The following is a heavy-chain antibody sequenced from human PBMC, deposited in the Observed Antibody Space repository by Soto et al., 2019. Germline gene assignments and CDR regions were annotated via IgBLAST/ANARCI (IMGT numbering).Heavy chain of an antibody. CDR2: IYYNGNT. Sequence: QVQLQESGPGLVKPSETLSLTCTVSGGSISSYNWSWIRQPPGKGLEWIGYIYYNGNTNYNPSLKRRXTXSXXTSKNQFSLKLSSVTAADTAVYYCARDGYTVTPNYYYGMDVWGQGTTVTVSS. V-gene: IGHV4-59*01. J-gene: IGHJ6*02. D-gene: IGHD4-4*01. CDR3: ARDGYTVTPNYYYGMDV. CDR1: GGSISSYN.